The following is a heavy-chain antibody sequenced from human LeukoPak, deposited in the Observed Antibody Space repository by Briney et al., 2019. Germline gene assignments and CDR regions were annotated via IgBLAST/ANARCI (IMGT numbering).Heavy chain of an antibody. V-gene: IGHV4-59*08. CDR3: ARHSRGYDSEFGY. J-gene: IGHJ4*02. D-gene: IGHD5-12*01. CDR2: MYYSEST. Sequence: ASETLSLTCTVSGDSIITYYWSLIRQPPGKGLEWTGYMYYSESTNYNPSLKGRVTISVDKSRNQFSLTLSSVTAADTAVYYCARHSRGYDSEFGYWGQGTLVSVSS. CDR1: GDSIITYY.